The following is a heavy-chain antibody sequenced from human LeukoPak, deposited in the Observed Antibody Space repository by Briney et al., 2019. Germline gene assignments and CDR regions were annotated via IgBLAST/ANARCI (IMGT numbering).Heavy chain of an antibody. J-gene: IGHJ4*02. V-gene: IGHV1-69*13. Sequence: SVKISCKASGGTFSSYAISWVRQAPGQGLEWMGGIIPIFGTANYAQKFQGRVTITADESTSTAYMELSSLRSEDTAVYYCATKGAYCGGDCYSMDYWGQGTLVTVSS. CDR1: GGTFSSYA. CDR3: ATKGAYCGGDCYSMDY. CDR2: IIPIFGTA. D-gene: IGHD2-21*02.